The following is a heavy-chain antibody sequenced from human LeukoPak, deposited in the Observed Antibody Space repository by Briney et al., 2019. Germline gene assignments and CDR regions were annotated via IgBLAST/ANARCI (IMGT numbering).Heavy chain of an antibody. D-gene: IGHD3-3*01. CDR3: ASLRGFLEWWEDAFDI. V-gene: IGHV3-48*04. Sequence: GGSLRLSCAASGFTFSSYSMNWVRQAPGKGLEWVSYISSSSSTIYYADSVKGRFTISRDNAKNSLYLQMNSLRAENTAVYYCASLRGFLEWWEDAFDIWGQGTMVTVSS. CDR1: GFTFSSYS. J-gene: IGHJ3*02. CDR2: ISSSSSTI.